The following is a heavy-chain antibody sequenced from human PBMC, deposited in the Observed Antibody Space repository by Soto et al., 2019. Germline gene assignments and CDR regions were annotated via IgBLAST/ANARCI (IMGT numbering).Heavy chain of an antibody. CDR3: ARDLPIVVVRAAIKFYYGMDV. J-gene: IGHJ6*02. V-gene: IGHV1-2*02. CDR1: GYTFTGYY. D-gene: IGHD2-2*02. CDR2: INPISGGI. Sequence: ASVKVSCKASGYTFTGYYMHWVGQAPGRGLGGVGWINPISGGINFAQKFQGRVTMTRDTSISRAYMELSRLRSDDKAVYYCARDLPIVVVRAAIKFYYGMDVWGQGTTVTVSS.